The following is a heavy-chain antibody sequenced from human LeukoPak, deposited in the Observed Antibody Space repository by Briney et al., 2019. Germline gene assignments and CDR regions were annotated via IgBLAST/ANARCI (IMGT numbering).Heavy chain of an antibody. V-gene: IGHV1-69*05. CDR1: GGTFSSYA. CDR2: IIPIFGTA. Sequence: SVNVSCTASGGTFSSYAISWVRQAPGQGLEWMGGIIPIFGTANYAQKFQGRVTITTDESTSTAYMELSSLRSEDTAVYYCAREREGYCTNGVCYRALDYWGQGTLVTVSS. CDR3: AREREGYCTNGVCYRALDY. J-gene: IGHJ4*02. D-gene: IGHD2-8*01.